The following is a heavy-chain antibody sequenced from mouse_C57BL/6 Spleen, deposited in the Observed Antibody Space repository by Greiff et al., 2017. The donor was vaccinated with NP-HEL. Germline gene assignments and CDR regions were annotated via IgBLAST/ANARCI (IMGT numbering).Heavy chain of an antibody. Sequence: EVQLQQSGPELVKPGASVKIPCKASGYTFTDYHMDWVKQSHGKSLEWIGDINPNNGGTIYNQKFKGKATLTVDKSSSTAYMELRSLTSEDTAVYYCARGDYGSSHRYFDVWGTGTTVTVSS. CDR2: INPNNGGT. CDR3: ARGDYGSSHRYFDV. D-gene: IGHD1-1*01. J-gene: IGHJ1*03. V-gene: IGHV1-18*01. CDR1: GYTFTDYH.